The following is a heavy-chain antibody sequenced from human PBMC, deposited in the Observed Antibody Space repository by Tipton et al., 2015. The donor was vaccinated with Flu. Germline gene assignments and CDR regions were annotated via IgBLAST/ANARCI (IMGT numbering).Heavy chain of an antibody. CDR3: AKGGPDTAMVEFSFDY. D-gene: IGHD5-18*01. J-gene: IGHJ4*02. CDR2: IGAGGTNT. V-gene: IGHV3-23*01. Sequence: SLRLSCAASGFRFTAHAMSWVRQAPGKGLEWVSAIGAGGTNTYYADSVKGRFTISRDNSKNTVYLQMNSLRPEDTALYYCAKGGPDTAMVEFSFDYWGQGTLVTVSS. CDR1: GFRFTAHA.